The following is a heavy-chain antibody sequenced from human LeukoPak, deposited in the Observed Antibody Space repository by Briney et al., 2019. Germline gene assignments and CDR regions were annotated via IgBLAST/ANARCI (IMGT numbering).Heavy chain of an antibody. CDR3: ATSHDVKTAPYDL. CDR1: GGSISSYC. V-gene: IGHV4-4*09. Sequence: SETLSHTCTVSGGSISSYCWSWVRQPPGKGLEWIGYIFTSGSTDYNPSLKSRVTMSVDTSKNQLSMELRFLTAADTAVYYCATSHDVKTAPYDLWGQGTLVTVSS. CDR2: IFTSGST. D-gene: IGHD2-21*01. J-gene: IGHJ5*02.